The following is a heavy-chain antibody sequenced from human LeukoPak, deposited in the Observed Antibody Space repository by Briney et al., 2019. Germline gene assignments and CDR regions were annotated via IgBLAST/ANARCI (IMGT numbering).Heavy chain of an antibody. CDR1: GGSISSGGYS. CDR2: IYYSGST. CDR3: ARETIDITVTVVIRMGDAFDV. V-gene: IGHV4-30-4*07. D-gene: IGHD3-22*01. J-gene: IGHJ3*01. Sequence: SETLSLTCAVSGGSISSGGYSWSWIRQPPGKGLEWIGYIYYSGSTYYNPSLKSRVTISVDTSKNQFSLNLSSVTAADTAVYYCARETIDITVTVVIRMGDAFDVWGQGTMVTVSS.